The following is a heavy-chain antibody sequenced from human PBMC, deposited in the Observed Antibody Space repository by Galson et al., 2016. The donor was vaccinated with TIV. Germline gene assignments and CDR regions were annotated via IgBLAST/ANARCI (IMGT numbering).Heavy chain of an antibody. V-gene: IGHV1-69*13. Sequence: SVKVSCKASGGIFRSYAISWVRQAPGQGLEWMGRIIAIFGTTNYAQKFQGRVTITADESTSTVYMELRSLISEDTAVYYCARGSDYYDGSGYQNWGQGTLVTVSS. CDR2: IIAIFGTT. CDR1: GGIFRSYA. D-gene: IGHD3-22*01. J-gene: IGHJ4*02. CDR3: ARGSDYYDGSGYQN.